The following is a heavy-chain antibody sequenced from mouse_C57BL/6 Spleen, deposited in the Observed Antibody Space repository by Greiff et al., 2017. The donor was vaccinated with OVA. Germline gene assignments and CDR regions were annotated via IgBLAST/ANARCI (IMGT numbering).Heavy chain of an antibody. CDR2: ISSGGDYI. CDR1: GFTFSSYA. Sequence: DVKLVESGEGLVKPGGSLKLSCAASGFTFSSYAMSWVRQTPEQRLEWVAYISSGGDYIYYADTVKGRFTISRDNARNTRYLQMSSLKSEDTAMYYCTRDYGSSLYVDYWGQGTTLTVSS. CDR3: TRDYGSSLYVDY. D-gene: IGHD1-1*01. J-gene: IGHJ2*01. V-gene: IGHV5-9-1*02.